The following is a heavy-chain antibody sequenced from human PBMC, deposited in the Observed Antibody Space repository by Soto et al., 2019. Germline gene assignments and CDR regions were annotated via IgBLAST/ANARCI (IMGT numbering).Heavy chain of an antibody. CDR3: ARGGPELPLDY. CDR1: GGSFSGYY. D-gene: IGHD1-7*01. J-gene: IGHJ4*02. V-gene: IGHV4-34*01. Sequence: SETLSLTCAVYGGSFSGYYWSWIRQPPGKGLEWIGEINHSGSTNYNPSLKSRVTISVDTSKNQFSLKLSSGTAADTAVYYCARGGPELPLDYWGQGTLVTVSS. CDR2: INHSGST.